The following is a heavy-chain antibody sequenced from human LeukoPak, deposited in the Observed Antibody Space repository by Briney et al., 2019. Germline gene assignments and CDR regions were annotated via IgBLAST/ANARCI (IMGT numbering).Heavy chain of an antibody. CDR3: ARALYGVRYFDY. J-gene: IGHJ4*02. CDR1: GYTFTGCY. CDR2: INPNSGGT. V-gene: IGHV1-2*02. D-gene: IGHD4-17*01. Sequence: ASVKVSCKASGYTFTGCYMHWVRQAPGQGLERMGWINPNSGGTNYAQKFQGRVTMTRDTSISTAYMELSRLRSDDTAVYYCARALYGVRYFDYWGQGTLVTVSS.